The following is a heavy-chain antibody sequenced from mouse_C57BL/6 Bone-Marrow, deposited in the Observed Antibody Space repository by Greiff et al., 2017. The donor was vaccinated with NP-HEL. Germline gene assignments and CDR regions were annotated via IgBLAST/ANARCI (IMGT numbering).Heavy chain of an antibody. J-gene: IGHJ4*01. Sequence: VQLKESGAELVRPGASVKLSCTASGFNIKDDYMHWVKQRPEQGLAWIGWIDPENGDTEYASKFQGKATITADTSSNTAYLQLSSLTSEDTAVYYCTSHYYGSSSYAMDYWGQGTSVTVSS. V-gene: IGHV14-4*01. CDR2: IDPENGDT. D-gene: IGHD1-1*01. CDR3: TSHYYGSSSYAMDY. CDR1: GFNIKDDY.